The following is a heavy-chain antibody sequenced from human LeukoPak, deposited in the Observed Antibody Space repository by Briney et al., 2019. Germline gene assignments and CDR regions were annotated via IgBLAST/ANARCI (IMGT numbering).Heavy chain of an antibody. CDR2: ISYDGSNK. J-gene: IGHJ4*02. CDR3: ATNGGGDSGYGNFDY. Sequence: GFTFXSYAMHWVRQAPGKGLEWVAVISYDGSNKYYADSVKGRFTISRDNAKNSLYLQMNRLRAEDTALYYCATNGGGDSGYGNFDYWGQGTLVTVSS. V-gene: IGHV3-30*04. D-gene: IGHD5-12*01. CDR1: GFTFXSYA.